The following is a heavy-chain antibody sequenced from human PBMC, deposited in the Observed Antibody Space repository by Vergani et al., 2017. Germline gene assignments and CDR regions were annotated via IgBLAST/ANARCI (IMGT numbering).Heavy chain of an antibody. CDR2: ISGSGGST. D-gene: IGHD4-17*01. J-gene: IGHJ4*02. Sequence: EVRLLESGGGLVQPGGSLRLSCAASGFTFSSYAMSWVRQAPGKGLEWVSAISGSGGSTYYADSVKGRFTISRDNSKNTLYLQMNSLRAEDTAVYYCAKVVDYGDSADYWGQGTLVTVSS. V-gene: IGHV3-23*01. CDR1: GFTFSSYA. CDR3: AKVVDYGDSADY.